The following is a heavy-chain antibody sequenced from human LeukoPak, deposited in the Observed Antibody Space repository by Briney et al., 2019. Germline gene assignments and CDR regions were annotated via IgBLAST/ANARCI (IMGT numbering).Heavy chain of an antibody. D-gene: IGHD4-17*01. J-gene: IGHJ1*01. CDR1: GFTFSAYS. V-gene: IGHV3-21*06. CDR3: VRDMSTATTCYLQH. CDR2: ISRNSRHV. Sequence: GGSLRLSCRASGFTFSAYSMNWVRQAPGKGLELVSSISRNSRHVYYADSVKGRFSISREDADNSVFLQMNGLTAEDTALYYCVRDMSTATTCYLQHWGQGTLVTVSS.